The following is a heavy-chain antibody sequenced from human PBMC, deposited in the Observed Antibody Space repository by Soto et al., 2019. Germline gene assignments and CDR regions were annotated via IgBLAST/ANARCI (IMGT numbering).Heavy chain of an antibody. Sequence: PGESLKISCKGSGYSFTSYWIAWVRQMPGKGLEWMGRIDPSDSYTNYSPSFQGHVTISADKSISTAYLQWSSLKASDTAMYYCARVPGSTTRDFDSWGQGTLVTAPQ. CDR1: GYSFTSYW. D-gene: IGHD1-26*01. CDR3: ARVPGSTTRDFDS. V-gene: IGHV5-10-1*01. CDR2: IDPSDSYT. J-gene: IGHJ4*02.